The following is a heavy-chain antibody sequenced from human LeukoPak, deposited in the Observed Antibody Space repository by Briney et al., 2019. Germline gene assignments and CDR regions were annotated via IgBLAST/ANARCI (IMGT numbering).Heavy chain of an antibody. CDR1: GGSFSGYY. J-gene: IGHJ4*02. CDR2: INHSGST. CDR3: ARGPGGSYEVYFDY. V-gene: IGHV4-34*01. D-gene: IGHD1-26*01. Sequence: SETLSLTCAVYGGSFSGYYWSWIRQPPGKGLEWIGEINHSGSTNYNPSLKSRVTISVDTSKNQFSLKLSSVTAADTAVYYCARGPGGSYEVYFDYWGQGTLVTVSS.